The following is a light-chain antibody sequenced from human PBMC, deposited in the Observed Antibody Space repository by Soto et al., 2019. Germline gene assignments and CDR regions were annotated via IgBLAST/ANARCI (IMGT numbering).Light chain of an antibody. J-gene: IGLJ2*01. V-gene: IGLV2-8*01. CDR3: SSYGGSNTVV. Sequence: QAVLTQPPSASGSPGQSVTISCTGSSSDVGGYNYVSWYQQHPGKAPKLMIYEVSKRPSGVPDRLSGSKSGNTASLAVSGLQAEDEADYYCSSYGGSNTVVFGGGTKLTVL. CDR1: SSDVGGYNY. CDR2: EVS.